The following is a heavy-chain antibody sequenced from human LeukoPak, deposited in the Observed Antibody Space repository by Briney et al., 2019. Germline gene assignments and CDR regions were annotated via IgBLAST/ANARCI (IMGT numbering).Heavy chain of an antibody. CDR2: INHSGST. CDR1: GGSFSGYY. J-gene: IGHJ4*02. V-gene: IGHV4-34*01. CDR3: ARYRRDYGDYYFDY. Sequence: SETLSLTCAAYGGSFSGYYWSWIRQPPGKGLEWIGEINHSGSTNYNPSLKSRVTISVDTSKNQLSLKLSSVTAADTAVYYCARYRRDYGDYYFDYWGQGTLVTVSS. D-gene: IGHD4-17*01.